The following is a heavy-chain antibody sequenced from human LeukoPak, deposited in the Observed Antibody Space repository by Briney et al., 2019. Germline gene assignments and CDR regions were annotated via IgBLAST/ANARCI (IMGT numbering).Heavy chain of an antibody. CDR3: AREGGYDPFEY. Sequence: GGSLRLSCAASGITFSYYLMHWVRQAPGKGLWWVSRVDADWSSATYAGSVKSRFTISRDNAKNPLYLQMNSLRAEDTAVYYCAREGGYDPFEYWGQGTLVTVSS. V-gene: IGHV3-74*01. CDR2: VDADWSSA. D-gene: IGHD5-12*01. CDR1: GITFSYYL. J-gene: IGHJ4*02.